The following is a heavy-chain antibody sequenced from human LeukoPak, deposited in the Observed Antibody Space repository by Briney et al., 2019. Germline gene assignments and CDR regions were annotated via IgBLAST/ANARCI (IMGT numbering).Heavy chain of an antibody. D-gene: IGHD2-2*01. Sequence: SETLSLTCTVSGGSISSGGYYWRWIRQHPGKGLEWIGYIYYSGSTYYNPSLKSRVTISVDTSKNQFSLKLSSVTAADTAVYYCARRAGCSSTSCFPMDVWGQGTTVTVSS. CDR3: ARRAGCSSTSCFPMDV. V-gene: IGHV4-31*03. CDR1: GGSISSGGYY. J-gene: IGHJ6*02. CDR2: IYYSGST.